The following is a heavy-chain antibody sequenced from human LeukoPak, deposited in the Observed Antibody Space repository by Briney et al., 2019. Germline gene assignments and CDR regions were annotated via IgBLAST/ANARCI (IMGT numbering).Heavy chain of an antibody. CDR3: ARESSGGYYFDVFDI. D-gene: IGHD3-22*01. CDR2: ISGSGGTT. CDR1: GFTFSSYA. V-gene: IGHV3-23*01. Sequence: GGSLRLSCAASGFTFSSYAMSWVRQAPGKGLEWVSAISGSGGTTYYADSVKGRFTISRDNSKNTLYLQMNSLRAEDTAFYYCARESSGGYYFDVFDIWGQGTMVTVS. J-gene: IGHJ3*02.